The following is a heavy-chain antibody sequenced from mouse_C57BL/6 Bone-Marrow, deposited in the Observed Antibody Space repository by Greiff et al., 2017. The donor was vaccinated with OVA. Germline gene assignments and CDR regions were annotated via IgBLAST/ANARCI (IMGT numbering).Heavy chain of an antibody. J-gene: IGHJ2*01. CDR2: IDPETGGT. CDR3: TAPPTMVTPYYFDY. D-gene: IGHD2-9*01. CDR1: GYTFTDYE. V-gene: IGHV1-15*01. Sequence: VQLQQSGAELVRPGASVTLSCKASGYTFTDYEMHWVKQTPVHGLEWIGAIDPETGGTAYNQKFKGKAILTADKSSSTAYMELRSLTSEDSAVYYCTAPPTMVTPYYFDYLGQGTTLTVSS.